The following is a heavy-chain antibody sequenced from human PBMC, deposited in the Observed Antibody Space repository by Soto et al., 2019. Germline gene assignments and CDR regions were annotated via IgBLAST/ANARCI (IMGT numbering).Heavy chain of an antibody. CDR3: AKWSRQLGGWGIDP. CDR2: LSSNGV. D-gene: IGHD3-16*01. CDR1: GGSIRSDF. J-gene: IGHJ5*02. V-gene: IGHV4-4*07. Sequence: DTLSLTCTISGGSIRSDFWSLIRQPSGKGLEWIGRLSSNGVDYNPSLQSRVTTSGDPSKNQISLRLTSVTAADTAVYYCAKWSRQLGGWGIDPWGQGTLVTVSS.